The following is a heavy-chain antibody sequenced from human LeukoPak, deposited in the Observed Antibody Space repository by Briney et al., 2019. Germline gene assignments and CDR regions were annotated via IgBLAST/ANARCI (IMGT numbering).Heavy chain of an antibody. V-gene: IGHV4-34*01. Sequence: SETLSLTCAVYGGSFSGYYWSWIRQPPGKGLEWIGEINHSGSTNYNPSLKSRVTISVDTSKNQFSLKLSSVTAADTAVYYCARWDWGTLDAVDIWGQGTMVTVSS. J-gene: IGHJ3*02. CDR1: GGSFSGYY. CDR3: ARWDWGTLDAVDI. CDR2: INHSGST. D-gene: IGHD7-27*01.